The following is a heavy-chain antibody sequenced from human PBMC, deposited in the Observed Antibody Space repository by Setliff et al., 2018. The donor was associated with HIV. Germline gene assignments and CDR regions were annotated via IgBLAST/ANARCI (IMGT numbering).Heavy chain of an antibody. CDR2: IYYSGNT. J-gene: IGHJ4*02. CDR3: VREKHWNGPFDY. CDR1: GGSITNADYY. V-gene: IGHV4-30-4*08. Sequence: TLSLTCAVSGGSITNADYYWSWIRQPPGKGLEWIGYIYYSGNTYYNPSLKSRVVISIDTSSNQFSLNLNSVTAADTAVYFCVREKHWNGPFDYWGQGKLVTVS. D-gene: IGHD1-1*01.